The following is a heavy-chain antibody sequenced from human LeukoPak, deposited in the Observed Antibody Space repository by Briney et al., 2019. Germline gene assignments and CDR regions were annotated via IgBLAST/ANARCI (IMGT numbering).Heavy chain of an antibody. Sequence: ASVKVSCKTSGFTFTSYAVIWVRQAPGQGLEWMGWIYADSGNTDYAQNFQGRVTMTTDTPTATAYMELRSLRSDDTAVYYCARGDSSTGRPYYFDFWGQGALVTVSS. D-gene: IGHD3/OR15-3a*01. CDR2: IYADSGNT. J-gene: IGHJ4*02. CDR1: GFTFTSYA. V-gene: IGHV1-18*01. CDR3: ARGDSSTGRPYYFDF.